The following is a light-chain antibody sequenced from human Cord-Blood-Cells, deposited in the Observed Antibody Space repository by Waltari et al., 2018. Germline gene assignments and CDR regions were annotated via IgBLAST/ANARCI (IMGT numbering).Light chain of an antibody. Sequence: QSALTQPASVSGSPGQSITISCPGTSSDVGGYHYVSWYQQHPGKAPKLMIYDVSSRPSGVSNRFSGSKSGNTASLTISGLQAEDEADYYCSSYTSSSTLGVFGTGTKVTVL. J-gene: IGLJ1*01. CDR1: SSDVGGYHY. CDR3: SSYTSSSTLGV. CDR2: DVS. V-gene: IGLV2-14*01.